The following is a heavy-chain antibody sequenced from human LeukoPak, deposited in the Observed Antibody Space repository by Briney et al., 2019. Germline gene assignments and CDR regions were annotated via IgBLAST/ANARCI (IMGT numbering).Heavy chain of an antibody. D-gene: IGHD2-2*01. CDR2: ISSSGSTV. Sequence: GGSLRLSCVASGFTFSSYEMNWVRQAPGKGLEWVSHISSSGSTVYYADSVKGRFTISRDNAKNTLYLQMNSLRAEDTAVYYCARRYCSGTCFVLDYWGPGALVTLSS. CDR1: GFTFSSYE. V-gene: IGHV3-48*03. J-gene: IGHJ4*02. CDR3: ARRYCSGTCFVLDY.